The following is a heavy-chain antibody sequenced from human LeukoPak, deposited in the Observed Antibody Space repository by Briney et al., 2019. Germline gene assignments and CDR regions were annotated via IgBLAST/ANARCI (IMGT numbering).Heavy chain of an antibody. V-gene: IGHV1-2*02. D-gene: IGHD6-19*01. J-gene: IGHJ6*03. Sequence: ASVKVSCKASGYTFTGYYMHWVRQAPGQGLEWMGWINPNSGGTNYAQKFQGRVTMTRDTSISTAYMELSRLRSDDTAVYYCARDVAVAGKGGYYYYYYMDVWGKGTTVTISS. CDR1: GYTFTGYY. CDR3: ARDVAVAGKGGYYYYYYMDV. CDR2: INPNSGGT.